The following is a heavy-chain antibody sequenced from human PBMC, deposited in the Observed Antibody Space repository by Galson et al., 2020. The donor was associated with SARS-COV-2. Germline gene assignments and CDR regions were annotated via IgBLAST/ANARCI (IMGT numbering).Heavy chain of an antibody. J-gene: IGHJ4*02. CDR3: ARGPHYGSGTNWFDPFDH. CDR2: IYTSGST. Sequence: ASETLSLTCTVSGGSLSSYYWSWIRQPAGKGLEWIGRIYTSGSTNYNPSLKSRVTMSVDTSKNQFSLKLSSVTAADTAVYYCARGPHYGSGTNWFDPFDHWGQGTLVTVSS. V-gene: IGHV4-4*07. CDR1: GGSLSSYY. D-gene: IGHD3-10*01.